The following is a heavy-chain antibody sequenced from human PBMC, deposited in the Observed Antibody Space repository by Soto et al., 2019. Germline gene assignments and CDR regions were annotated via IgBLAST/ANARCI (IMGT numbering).Heavy chain of an antibody. D-gene: IGHD3-16*01. V-gene: IGHV4-31*03. CDR1: GVSIRSGAYY. CDR2: IFYSGST. CDR3: ARLEDRTIGLDP. J-gene: IGHJ5*02. Sequence: QVQLQESGPGLVKPSQTLSLTCTVSGVSIRSGAYYWSWIRQHPGKGLEWIGYIFYSGSTYYNPSLKTRVSISVDTSKNQLSLKLTSVTAADTAVYYCARLEDRTIGLDPWGQGTLVTVSS.